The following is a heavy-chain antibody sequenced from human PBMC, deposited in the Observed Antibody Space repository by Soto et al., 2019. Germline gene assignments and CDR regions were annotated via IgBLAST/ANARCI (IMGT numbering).Heavy chain of an antibody. CDR3: ASLVVEMATDYYYYGMDV. J-gene: IGHJ6*02. CDR1: GGTFSSYT. V-gene: IGHV1-69*02. CDR2: IIPILGIA. Sequence: QVQLVQSGAEVKKPGSSVKVSCKASGGTFSSYTISWVRQAPGQGLEWMGRIIPILGIANYAQKFQGRVTITADKSTSTAYMELSSLRSEDTAVYYCASLVVEMATDYYYYGMDVWGQGTTVTVSS. D-gene: IGHD5-12*01.